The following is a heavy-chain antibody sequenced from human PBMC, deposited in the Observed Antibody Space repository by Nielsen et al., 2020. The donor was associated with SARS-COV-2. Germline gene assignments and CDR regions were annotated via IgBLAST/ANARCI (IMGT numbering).Heavy chain of an antibody. J-gene: IGHJ3*02. D-gene: IGHD4-17*01. CDR1: GGSISSGGYS. Sequence: SETLSLTCGVSGGSISSGGYSWSWIRQPPGKGLEWIGYIHQSESTYYNPSLKSRVTISLDRSKNQFSLKLSSVTAADTAVYYCARVGRNDPRMTTGSYAFDIWGQGTMVTVSS. V-gene: IGHV4-30-2*01. CDR3: ARVGRNDPRMTTGSYAFDI. CDR2: IHQSEST.